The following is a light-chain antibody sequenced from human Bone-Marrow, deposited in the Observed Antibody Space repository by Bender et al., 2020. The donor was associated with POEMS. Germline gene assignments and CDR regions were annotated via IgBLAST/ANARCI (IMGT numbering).Light chain of an antibody. V-gene: IGLV3-27*01. CDR3: YSASDNILV. CDR2: KDN. Sequence: SYELKQPSSVSVSPGQTARITCSGDVLAKKYGRWLQQRPGQAPVLLTYKDNERPSGIPERFSGSPSGTTVTLTITGAQPDDEADYYCYSASDNILVFGGGTRLTVL. J-gene: IGLJ2*01. CDR1: VLAKKY.